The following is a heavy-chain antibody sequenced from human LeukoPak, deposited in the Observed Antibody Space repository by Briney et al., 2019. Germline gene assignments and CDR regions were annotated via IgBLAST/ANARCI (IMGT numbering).Heavy chain of an antibody. V-gene: IGHV1-46*01. CDR3: ARPRATGYSSSWYYFDY. CDR2: INPSGGST. D-gene: IGHD6-13*01. CDR1: GYTFTSYY. Sequence: ASVKVSCKASGYTFTSYYMHWVRQAPGQGLEWMGIINPSGGSTSYAQKFQGRVTMTRDTSTSTVYMELSSLRSEDTAVYYCARPRATGYSSSWYYFDYRGQGTLVTVSS. J-gene: IGHJ4*02.